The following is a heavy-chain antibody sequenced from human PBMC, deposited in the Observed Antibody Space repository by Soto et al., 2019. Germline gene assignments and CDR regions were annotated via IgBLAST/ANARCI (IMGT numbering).Heavy chain of an antibody. V-gene: IGHV1-18*01. CDR2: ISAYNGNT. Sequence: VKVSYKASGDTVTSVGISGVRQAPGQGLEWMGWISAYNGNTNYAQKLQGRVTMTTDTSTSTAYMELRSLRSDDTAVYYCARVRATTVTFAYWGQGTLVTVSS. CDR1: GDTVTSVG. D-gene: IGHD4-17*01. CDR3: ARVRATTVTFAY. J-gene: IGHJ4*02.